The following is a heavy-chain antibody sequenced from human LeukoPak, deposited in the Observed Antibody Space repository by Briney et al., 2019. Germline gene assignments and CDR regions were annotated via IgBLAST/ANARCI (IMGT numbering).Heavy chain of an antibody. D-gene: IGHD3-10*01. CDR2: IKQDGYEK. CDR3: VDGESLLY. V-gene: IGHV3-7*03. Sequence: GGSLRLSCAVSGFTFRTFWMAWVRQAPGKGLEWVATIKQDGYEKHYVDSVRGRFTISRDNAKNLLHLQMNSLRVEDTAVYHCVDGESLLYWGQGTLVSVSS. J-gene: IGHJ4*02. CDR1: GFTFRTFW.